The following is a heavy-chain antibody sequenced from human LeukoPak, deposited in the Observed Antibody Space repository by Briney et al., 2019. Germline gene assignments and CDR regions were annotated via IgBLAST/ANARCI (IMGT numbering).Heavy chain of an antibody. CDR1: GGTFSSYA. CDR2: IIPILGIA. V-gene: IGHV1-69*04. CDR3: ARGSPYGSGSWDY. D-gene: IGHD3-10*01. J-gene: IGHJ4*02. Sequence: GASVKVSCKASGGTFSSYAISWVRQAPGQGLEWMGRIIPILGIANYAQKFQGRVTITADKSTSTAYMELSSLRSEDTAVYYCARGSPYGSGSWDYWGQGTLVTVSS.